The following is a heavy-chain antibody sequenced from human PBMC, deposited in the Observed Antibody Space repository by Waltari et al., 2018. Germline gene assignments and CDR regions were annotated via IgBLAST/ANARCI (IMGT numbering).Heavy chain of an antibody. V-gene: IGHV4-39*01. D-gene: IGHD3-22*01. CDR2: IFYSGAT. Sequence: QLQLQESGPGLVKPSETVSLTCTVSGGSIRSVAYYWGWVRQPPGKGLELIASIFYSGATYYNPSLESRVTISVDTSKNQFSLELTSVTDADTAVYYCARQDYYYVKGYFDLWGRGTLVTVSS. CDR1: GGSIRSVAYY. CDR3: ARQDYYYVKGYFDL. J-gene: IGHJ2*01.